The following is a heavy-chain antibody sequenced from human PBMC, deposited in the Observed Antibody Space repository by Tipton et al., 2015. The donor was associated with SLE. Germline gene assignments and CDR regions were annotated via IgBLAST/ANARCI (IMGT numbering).Heavy chain of an antibody. D-gene: IGHD2-15*01. CDR2: INHSGST. CDR1: GGSFSGYY. CDR3: ARGGGSPSY. J-gene: IGHJ4*02. V-gene: IGHV4-34*01. Sequence: TLSLTCAVYGGSFSGYYWTWIRQPPGKGLEWIGEINHSGSTNYNPSLKSRVTISVDMPKSQFSLKLTSVTAADTAVYYCARGGGSPSYWGQGTLVTVSS.